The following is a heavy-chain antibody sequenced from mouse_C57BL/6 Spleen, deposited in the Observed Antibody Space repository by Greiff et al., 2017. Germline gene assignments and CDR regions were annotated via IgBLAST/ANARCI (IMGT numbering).Heavy chain of an antibody. CDR1: GYTFTDYN. J-gene: IGHJ2*01. CDR3: ARGDSHFNYLDY. D-gene: IGHD2-12*01. Sequence: EVQLQQSGAELVKPGASVKMSCKASGYTFTDYNMHWVKQSHGKSLEWIGYINPNNGGTSYNQKFKGKATLTVNKSSSTAYMELRSLTSEDSAVYYCARGDSHFNYLDYWGQGTTLTVSS. CDR2: INPNNGGT. V-gene: IGHV1-22*01.